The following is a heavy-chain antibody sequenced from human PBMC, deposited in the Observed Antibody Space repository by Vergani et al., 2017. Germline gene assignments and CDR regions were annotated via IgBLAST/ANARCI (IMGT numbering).Heavy chain of an antibody. CDR2: IHPIDSKI. D-gene: IGHD3-3*01. V-gene: IGHV5-51*03. Sequence: EVMLVQSGAEVKKPGESLKISCKYSESSFISNEIAWVRQMSGKGLQWMGNIHPIDSKIAYSPSFQGQAIMSLDKSITTAYLQWRSLKASDTATYYCAKTHDFSGLYSAYNWFDPWGQGTQVAVSS. CDR3: AKTHDFSGLYSAYNWFDP. J-gene: IGHJ5*02. CDR1: ESSFISNE.